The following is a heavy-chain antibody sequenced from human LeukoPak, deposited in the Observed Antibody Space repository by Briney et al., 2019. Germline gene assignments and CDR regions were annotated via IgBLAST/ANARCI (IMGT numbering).Heavy chain of an antibody. J-gene: IGHJ4*02. V-gene: IGHV4-39*07. CDR2: IYYSGST. CDR1: GGSISSSSYY. CDR3: ARWGDGYKAPFDY. D-gene: IGHD5-24*01. Sequence: PSENLSLTCTVSGGSISSSSYYWGWIRQPPGKGLEWIGSIYYSGSTYYNPSLKSRVTISVDTSENQFSLKLSSVTAADTAVYYCARWGDGYKAPFDYWGQGTLVTVSS.